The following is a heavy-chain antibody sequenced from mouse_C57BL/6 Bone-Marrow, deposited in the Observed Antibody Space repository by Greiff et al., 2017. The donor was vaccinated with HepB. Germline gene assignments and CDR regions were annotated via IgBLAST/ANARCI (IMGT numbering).Heavy chain of an antibody. V-gene: IGHV1-72*01. CDR2: IDPNSGGT. CDR3: ARDSNYGFPFAY. D-gene: IGHD2-5*01. J-gene: IGHJ3*01. Sequence: QVQLQQPGAELVKPGASVKLSCKASGYTFTSYWMHWVKQRPGRGLEWIGRIDPNSGGTKYNEKFKSKATLTVDKPSSTAYMQLSSLTSEDSAVYYCARDSNYGFPFAYWGQGTLVTVSA. CDR1: GYTFTSYW.